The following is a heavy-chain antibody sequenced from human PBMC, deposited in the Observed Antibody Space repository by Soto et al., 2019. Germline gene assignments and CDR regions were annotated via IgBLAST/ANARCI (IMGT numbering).Heavy chain of an antibody. J-gene: IGHJ4*02. CDR2: ISSSSSYI. CDR1: GFTFSSYS. Sequence: GGSLRLSCAASGFTFSSYSMNWVRQAPGKGLEWVSSISSSSSYIYYADSVKGRFTISRDNAKNSLYLQVNSLRAEDTAVYYCAREGGAVVVPAAPWVDYWGQGTLVTVSS. V-gene: IGHV3-21*01. CDR3: AREGGAVVVPAAPWVDY. D-gene: IGHD2-2*01.